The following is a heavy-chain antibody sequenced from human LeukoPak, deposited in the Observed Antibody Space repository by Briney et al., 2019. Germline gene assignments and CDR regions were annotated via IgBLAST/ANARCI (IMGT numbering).Heavy chain of an antibody. J-gene: IGHJ5*02. CDR2: IYTSGST. D-gene: IGHD5-18*01. CDR1: GGSISSYY. Sequence: SETLSLTCTVSGGSISSYYWSWIRQPAGKGLEWIGRIYTSGSTNYNPSLKSRVTMSVGTSKNQFSLKLSSVTAADTAVYYCARDPGDGYDAWFDPWGQGTLVTVSS. CDR3: ARDPGDGYDAWFDP. V-gene: IGHV4-4*07.